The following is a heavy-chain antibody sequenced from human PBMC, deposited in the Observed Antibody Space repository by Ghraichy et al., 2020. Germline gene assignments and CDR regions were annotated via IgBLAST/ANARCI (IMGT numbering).Heavy chain of an antibody. J-gene: IGHJ5*02. D-gene: IGHD2-15*01. CDR3: AHSPPDCSSSGCFLVNGFDP. CDR1: GFSLSTSGVG. Sequence: SGPTLVKPTQTLTLTCTFSGFSLSTSGVGVGWIRQPPGKALEWLALIYWDDDKRYSPSLKSRLTITKDTSKKQVVLTMTNMDPVDTATYYCAHSPPDCSSSGCFLVNGFDPWGQGTLVTVSS. V-gene: IGHV2-5*02. CDR2: IYWDDDK.